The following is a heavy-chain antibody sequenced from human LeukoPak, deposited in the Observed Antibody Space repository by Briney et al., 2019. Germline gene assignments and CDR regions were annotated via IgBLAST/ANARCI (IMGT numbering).Heavy chain of an antibody. CDR2: ISGSGGST. V-gene: IGHV3-23*01. CDR3: ARFSSDYYYYGMDV. D-gene: IGHD6-6*01. CDR1: GFTFSSYA. Sequence: PGASLRLSCAASGFTFSSYAMSWVRQAPGKGLEWVSAISGSGGSTYYADSVKGRFTISRDNSKNTPYLQMNSLRAEDTAVYYCARFSSDYYYYGMDVWGQGTTVTVSS. J-gene: IGHJ6*02.